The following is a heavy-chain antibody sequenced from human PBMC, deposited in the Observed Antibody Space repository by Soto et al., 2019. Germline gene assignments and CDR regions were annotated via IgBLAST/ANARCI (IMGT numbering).Heavy chain of an antibody. CDR2: IHSSGST. CDR1: GGSISDYY. D-gene: IGHD2-21*01. J-gene: IGHJ5*02. V-gene: IGHV4-4*07. CDR3: ARAGNPDRDFDP. Sequence: SETLSLTCTVSGGSISDYYWSWIRQPAGKGLEWIGHIHSSGSTSYNPSLKSRVTMSVDTSKNQFSLRLTSVTAADTAVYYCARAGNPDRDFDPWGQGTLVTVSS.